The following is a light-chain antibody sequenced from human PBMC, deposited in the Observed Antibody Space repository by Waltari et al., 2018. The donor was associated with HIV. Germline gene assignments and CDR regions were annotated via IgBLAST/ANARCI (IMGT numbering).Light chain of an antibody. Sequence: QSALTQPRSVSGSPGQSVTIPCTGTNSYVGGSNYVSWYQRHTGKAPKLMMYDVSKRPSGVPNRFSGSKSGNTAPLTISGLQADDEADYYCCSYAGSWVFGGGTKLTVL. V-gene: IGLV2-11*01. CDR3: CSYAGSWV. J-gene: IGLJ3*02. CDR2: DVS. CDR1: NSYVGGSNY.